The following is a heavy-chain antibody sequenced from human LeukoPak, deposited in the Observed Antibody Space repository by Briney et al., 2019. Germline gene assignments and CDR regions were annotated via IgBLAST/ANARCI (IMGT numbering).Heavy chain of an antibody. J-gene: IGHJ4*02. V-gene: IGHV3-23*01. CDR2: ISGSGGST. CDR1: GFTFSSYA. D-gene: IGHD6-13*01. CDR3: AKDGGSWYVGTVDY. Sequence: PGGSLRLSCAASGFTFSSYAMSWVRQAPGKGLEWVSAISGSGGSTYYADSVKGRFTISRDNSKNTLYLQMNSLRAEDTAAYYCAKDGGSWYVGTVDYWGQGTLVTVSS.